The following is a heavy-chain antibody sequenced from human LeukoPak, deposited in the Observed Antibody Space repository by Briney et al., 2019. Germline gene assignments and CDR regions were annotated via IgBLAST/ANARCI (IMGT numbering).Heavy chain of an antibody. CDR3: TTRELGYCSGGSCYSAPDAFDI. CDR1: GFTFSNAW. CDR2: IKSKTDGGTT. D-gene: IGHD2-15*01. J-gene: IGHJ3*02. Sequence: GGSLRLSCAASGFTFSNAWMSWVRQAPGKGLEWVGRIKSKTDGGTTDYAAPVKGRFTISRDGSKNTLYLQMNSLKTEDTAVYYCTTRELGYCSGGSCYSAPDAFDIWGQGTMVTASS. V-gene: IGHV3-15*01.